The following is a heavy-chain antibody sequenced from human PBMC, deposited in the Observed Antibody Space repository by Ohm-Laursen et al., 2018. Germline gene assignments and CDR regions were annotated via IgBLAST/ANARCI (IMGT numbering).Heavy chain of an antibody. Sequence: SETLSLTWTVSGGSISSSIYYLAWVRQPPGRGLEWIGSVSYSGTTYYHPSVKSRVTITVDTSKNQFSLKLSSVTAADTAVYYCARHAAYCGGDCYSRWFDPWGQGTLVTVSS. CDR2: VSYSGTT. CDR1: GGSISSSIYY. D-gene: IGHD2-21*02. J-gene: IGHJ5*02. V-gene: IGHV4-39*01. CDR3: ARHAAYCGGDCYSRWFDP.